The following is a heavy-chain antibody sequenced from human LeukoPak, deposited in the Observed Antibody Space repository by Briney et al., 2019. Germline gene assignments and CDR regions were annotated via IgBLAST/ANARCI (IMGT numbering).Heavy chain of an antibody. V-gene: IGHV3-21*01. J-gene: IGHJ6*03. CDR3: ARIIVVTGYYMDV. Sequence: GGSLRLSCAASGFTVSSYNMNWVRQAPGKGLEWVSSISSSSSYIDYADSVKGRFTISRDNAKNSLYLQMNSLRAEDTAVYYCARIIVVTGYYMDVWGKGTTVTVSS. CDR1: GFTVSSYN. D-gene: IGHD3-22*01. CDR2: ISSSSSYI.